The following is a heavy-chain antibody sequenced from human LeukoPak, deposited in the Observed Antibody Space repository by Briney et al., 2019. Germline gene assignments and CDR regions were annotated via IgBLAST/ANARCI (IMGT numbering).Heavy chain of an antibody. CDR2: IYTSGST. CDR3: ARDYGSGTPFDY. CDR1: GGPISSYY. Sequence: SETLSLTCSVSGGPISSYYWSWIRQPAGKGLEWIGRIYTSGSTNYNPSLKSRVTMSVDTSKNQFSLKLSSVTAADTAVYYCARDYGSGTPFDYWGQGTLVTVSS. V-gene: IGHV4-4*07. D-gene: IGHD3-10*01. J-gene: IGHJ4*02.